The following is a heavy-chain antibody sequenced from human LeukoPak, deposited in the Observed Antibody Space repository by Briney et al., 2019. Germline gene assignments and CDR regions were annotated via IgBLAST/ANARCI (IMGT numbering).Heavy chain of an antibody. D-gene: IGHD3-10*01. CDR3: ARRLGTSGRYFDL. V-gene: IGHV3-7*01. J-gene: IGHJ2*01. CDR1: GFSFSKYW. CDR2: INQDGSEE. Sequence: PGGSLRLSCVASGFSFSKYWMSWVRQAPGKGLEWVANINQDGSEEYYLDSVKGRFTISRDNAKNSLYLQMNSLRDEDTAVYYCARRLGTSGRYFDLWGRGTLVTVSS.